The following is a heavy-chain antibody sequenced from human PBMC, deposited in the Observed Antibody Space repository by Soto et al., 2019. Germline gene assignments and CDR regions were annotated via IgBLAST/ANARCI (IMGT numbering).Heavy chain of an antibody. CDR2: IYWDDDK. Sequence: QITLKESGPTLVKPTQTLTLTCTFSGFSLSTSGVGVGWIRQPPGKALEWLALIYWDDDKRYSPSLKSRLTITMDTSKNQVVLTMTNMDPVDTATYYCARTXXXXXXXXXXXXXXXXXXYWGQGTLVTVSS. J-gene: IGHJ4*02. V-gene: IGHV2-5*02. CDR3: ARTXXXXXXXXXXXXXXXXXXY. CDR1: GFSLSTSGVG.